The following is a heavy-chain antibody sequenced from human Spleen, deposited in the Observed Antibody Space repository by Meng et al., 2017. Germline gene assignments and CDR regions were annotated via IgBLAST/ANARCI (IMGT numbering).Heavy chain of an antibody. CDR2: IYYSGST. D-gene: IGHD6-19*01. J-gene: IGHJ4*02. CDR3: ARGPPTVAHGFDY. Sequence: LRLSCTVSGGSISSGGYYWSWIRQHPGKGLEGIGYIYYSGSTHYNSSLKSPVTISVDTSQHNRTLKLGAVTAADSAVYDCARGPPTVAHGFDYWGQGTLVTVSS. CDR1: GGSISSGGYY. V-gene: IGHV4-31*01.